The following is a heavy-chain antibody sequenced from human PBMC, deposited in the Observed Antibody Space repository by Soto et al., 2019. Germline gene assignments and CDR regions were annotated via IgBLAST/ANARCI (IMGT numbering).Heavy chain of an antibody. CDR2: INPATGAA. CDR3: GGGGGVGVAGSAAFDM. CDR1: GYPVTAYY. D-gene: IGHD3-3*01. Sequence: QLHLVQSGAVVKKPGASVTVSCSASGYPVTAYYMHWVRQAPGRGLEWMGGINPATGAAKYTQTSQGRVTMPRNTSRGTFSRELGARTPGDPAVFSGGGGGGVGVAGSAAFDMWGQGTVVTVSS. V-gene: IGHV1-2*02. J-gene: IGHJ3*02.